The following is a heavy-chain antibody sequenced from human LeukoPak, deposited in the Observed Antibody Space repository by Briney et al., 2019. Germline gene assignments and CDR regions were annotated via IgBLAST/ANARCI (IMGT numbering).Heavy chain of an antibody. D-gene: IGHD3-16*01. CDR2: ISSSSSTV. CDR1: GFTFSNYN. J-gene: IGHJ5*02. CDR3: AGAQVGGVS. V-gene: IGHV3-48*02. Sequence: GGSLRLSCAASGFTFSNYNMNWVRQAPGKGLEWVSYISSSSSTVYYADSVKGRFTISRDNAKNSLYLQMNSPTDEDTAVYYCAGAQVGGVSWGQGTLVTVSS.